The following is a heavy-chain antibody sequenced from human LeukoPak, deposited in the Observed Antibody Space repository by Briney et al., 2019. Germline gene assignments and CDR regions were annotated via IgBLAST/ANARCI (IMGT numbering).Heavy chain of an antibody. CDR2: ISLSGQT. J-gene: IGHJ4*02. D-gene: IGHD1-26*01. CDR1: GGSIRSTNW. Sequence: PSETLSLTCGVSGGSIRSTNWWSWVRQPPGQGLEWIGEISLSGQTNFNPSLNGQVTMSLDESRNQLSLKLTSVTAADTAIYYCSRESGAFCPFGYWGQGTLVIVPP. V-gene: IGHV4/OR15-8*02. CDR3: SRESGAFCPFGY.